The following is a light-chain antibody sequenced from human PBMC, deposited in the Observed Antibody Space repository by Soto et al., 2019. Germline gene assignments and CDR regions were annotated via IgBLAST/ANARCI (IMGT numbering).Light chain of an antibody. CDR1: QSVSSY. CDR3: QQRSNWLT. CDR2: DAS. V-gene: IGKV3-11*01. Sequence: EIVLTQSPATLSLSPGERATLSCRASQSVSSYLAWYKQKPCQAPSLLIYDASNRATGIPARFSGSGSGTDFTLTIRSLEPEDFAVYYCQQRSNWLTFGPGTKVDIK. J-gene: IGKJ3*01.